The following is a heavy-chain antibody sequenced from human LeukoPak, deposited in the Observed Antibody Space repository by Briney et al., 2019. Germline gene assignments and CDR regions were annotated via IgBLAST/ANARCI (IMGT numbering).Heavy chain of an antibody. D-gene: IGHD3-3*01. CDR2: ISSSGSTI. CDR1: RFTFSSYE. CDR3: ARDRASIFGVPSYFDY. J-gene: IGHJ4*02. V-gene: IGHV3-48*03. Sequence: GGSLRLSCAASRFTFSSYEVNWVGQARGKGLEWVSYISSSGSTIYYADSVKGRFTISRDNAKNSLYLQMNSLRAEDTAVYYCARDRASIFGVPSYFDYWGQGTLVTVSS.